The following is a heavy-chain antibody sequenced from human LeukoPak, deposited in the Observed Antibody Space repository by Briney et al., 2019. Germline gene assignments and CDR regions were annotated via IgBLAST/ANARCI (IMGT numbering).Heavy chain of an antibody. CDR2: IKQDGSEK. CDR3: ARVLRFWSCYYWYFDL. CDR1: GFTFSSYW. V-gene: IGHV3-7*01. J-gene: IGHJ2*01. Sequence: GGSLRLSCAASGFTFSSYWMSWVRQAPGKGLEWVANIKQDGSEKYYVDSVKGRFTISRDNAKNSLYLQMNSLRAEDTAVYYCARVLRFWSCYYWYFDLWGRGPLVTASS. D-gene: IGHD3-3*01.